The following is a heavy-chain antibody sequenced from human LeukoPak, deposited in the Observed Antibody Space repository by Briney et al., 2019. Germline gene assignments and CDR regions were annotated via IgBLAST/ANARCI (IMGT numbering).Heavy chain of an antibody. D-gene: IGHD5-24*01. CDR3: ARVYGYNYYYFDY. Sequence: PSETLSLTCTVSGGSISSYYWSWIRQPPGKGLEWIGYVYYSGNTNYNPSLKSRVTVSVNTSKNQFSLKLSSVTAADTAVYYCARVYGYNYYYFDYWGQGTLVTVSP. CDR2: VYYSGNT. J-gene: IGHJ4*02. V-gene: IGHV4-59*01. CDR1: GGSISSYY.